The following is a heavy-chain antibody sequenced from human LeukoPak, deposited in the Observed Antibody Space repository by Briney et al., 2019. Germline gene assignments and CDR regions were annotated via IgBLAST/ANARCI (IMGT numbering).Heavy chain of an antibody. J-gene: IGHJ3*02. CDR3: ASTRGMVDAFDI. D-gene: IGHD2-8*01. Sequence: ASVKVSCKASGYTFTSYYMHWVRQAPGQGLEWMGIVNPSGGSTSYAQKFQGRVTMTRDTSTSTVYMELSSLRSEDTAVYYCASTRGMVDAFDIWGQGTMVTVTS. V-gene: IGHV1-46*01. CDR2: VNPSGGST. CDR1: GYTFTSYY.